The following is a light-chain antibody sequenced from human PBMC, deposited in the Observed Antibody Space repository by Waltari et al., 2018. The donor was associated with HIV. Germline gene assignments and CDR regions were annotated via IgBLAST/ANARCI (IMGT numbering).Light chain of an antibody. J-gene: IGLJ3*02. CDR2: RND. CDR3: ASWDDNLGHWV. CDR1: KSNVGNNF. V-gene: IGLV1-44*01. Sequence: QSVLTQPPSASRTPGQRVLMSCSGNKSNVGNNFVSWFQQVPGGSPKLVIYRNDRRPSGVPDRFSVAKSGSSASLAISGLQSDDEADYFCASWDDNLGHWVFGVGTKLTV.